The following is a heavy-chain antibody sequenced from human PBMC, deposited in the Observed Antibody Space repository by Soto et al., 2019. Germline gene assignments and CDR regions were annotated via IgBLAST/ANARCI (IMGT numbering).Heavy chain of an antibody. CDR2: ISGSGGST. V-gene: IGHV3-23*01. CDR1: GFTFSSYA. D-gene: IGHD4-17*01. Sequence: PGGSLRLSCAASGFTFSSYAMSWVRQAPGKGLEWVSAISGSGGSTYYADSVKGRFTISRDNSKNTLYLQMNSLRAEDTAVYYCATDHRYGDYGFFDYWGQGTLVTVSS. J-gene: IGHJ4*02. CDR3: ATDHRYGDYGFFDY.